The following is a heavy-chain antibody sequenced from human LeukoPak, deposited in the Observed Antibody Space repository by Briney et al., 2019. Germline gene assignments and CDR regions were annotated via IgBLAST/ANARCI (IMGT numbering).Heavy chain of an antibody. CDR1: GGSISSSSYY. J-gene: IGHJ4*02. CDR3: ARRSGWTDFDY. CDR2: IYYSGST. D-gene: IGHD3/OR15-3a*01. V-gene: IGHV4-39*01. Sequence: PSETLSLTCTVSGGSISSSSYYWGWIRQPPGKGLEWIGSIYYSGSTYYNPSLKSRVTISVDTSKNQFSLKLSSVTAADTAVYYCARRSGWTDFDYWGQGTLVTVSS.